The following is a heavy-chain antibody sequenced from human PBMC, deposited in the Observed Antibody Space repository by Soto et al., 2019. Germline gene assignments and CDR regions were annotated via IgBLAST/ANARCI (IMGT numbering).Heavy chain of an antibody. CDR3: AKGMYYYDSSGYRLFDY. CDR2: ISVSGGST. V-gene: IGHV3-23*01. D-gene: IGHD3-22*01. Sequence: GGSLRLSCAASGFTFRNYAMNWVRQAPGKGLEWVSGISVSGGSTYYADSVKGRFTVPRDNSKNTVFLQMNSPRAEDTAVYFCAKGMYYYDSSGYRLFDYWGQGTLVTVSS. J-gene: IGHJ4*02. CDR1: GFTFRNYA.